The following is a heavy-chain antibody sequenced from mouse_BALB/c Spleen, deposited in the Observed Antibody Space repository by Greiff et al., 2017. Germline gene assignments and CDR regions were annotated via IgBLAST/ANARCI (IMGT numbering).Heavy chain of an antibody. D-gene: IGHD1-1*01. CDR1: GFTFSSYG. V-gene: IGHV5-6*01. Sequence: EVQLVESGGDLVKPGGSLKLSCAASGFTFSSYGMSWVRQTPDKRLEWVATISRGGSYTYYPDSVKGRFTISGDNAKNTLYLQMSSLKSEDTAMYYCARQGYYGSRGDWCFDVWGAGTTVTVSA. J-gene: IGHJ1*01. CDR2: ISRGGSYT. CDR3: ARQGYYGSRGDWCFDV.